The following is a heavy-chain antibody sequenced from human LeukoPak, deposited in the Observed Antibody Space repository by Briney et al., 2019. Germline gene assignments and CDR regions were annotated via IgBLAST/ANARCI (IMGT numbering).Heavy chain of an antibody. V-gene: IGHV1-69*06. CDR3: ATTKYYYDSPLYYFDY. CDR1: GGTFSSYA. J-gene: IGHJ4*02. CDR2: IIPIFGTA. D-gene: IGHD3-22*01. Sequence: SVKVSCKASGGTFSSYAISWVRQAPGQGLEWMGGIIPIFGTANYAQKFQGRVTITADKSTSTAYMELSSLRSEDTAVYYCATTKYYYDSPLYYFDYWGQGTLVTVSS.